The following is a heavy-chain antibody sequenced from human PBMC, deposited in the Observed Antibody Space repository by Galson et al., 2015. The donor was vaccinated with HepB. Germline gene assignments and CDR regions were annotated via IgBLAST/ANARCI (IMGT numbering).Heavy chain of an antibody. CDR3: ARGHSSTSLDSGVYYYYGMDV. J-gene: IGHJ6*02. V-gene: IGHV1-8*01. Sequence: SVKVSCKASGYTFTSYDINWVRQATGQGLEWMGWMNPNSGNTGYAQKFQGRVTMTRNTSISTAYMELSSLRSEDTAVYYCARGHSSTSLDSGVYYYYGMDVWGQGTTVTVSS. CDR2: MNPNSGNT. D-gene: IGHD2-2*01. CDR1: GYTFTSYD.